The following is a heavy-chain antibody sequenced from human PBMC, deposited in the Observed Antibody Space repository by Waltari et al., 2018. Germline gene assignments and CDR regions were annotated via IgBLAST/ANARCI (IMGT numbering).Heavy chain of an antibody. CDR2: IYHSGST. CDR3: ARGRNGDSGWFDP. D-gene: IGHD1-26*01. V-gene: IGHV4-38-2*01. CDR1: GYSIRSGYY. Sequence: QVQLQESGPGLVKPSETLSLPCAVSGYSIRSGYYWGWIRQPPGKGLEWIGSIYHSGSTYYNPSLKSRVTISVDTSKNQFSLKLSSVTAADTAVYYCARGRNGDSGWFDPWGQGTLVTVSS. J-gene: IGHJ5*02.